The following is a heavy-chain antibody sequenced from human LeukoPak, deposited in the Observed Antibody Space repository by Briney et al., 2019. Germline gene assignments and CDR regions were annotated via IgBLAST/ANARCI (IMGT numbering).Heavy chain of an antibody. CDR1: GFTFSSYA. D-gene: IGHD2-2*01. J-gene: IGHJ4*02. Sequence: GGSLRLSCAASGFTFSSYAMSWVRQAPGKGLEWVSAISGSGGSTYYADSVKGRFTISRDNSKNTLYLQMNSLRAEDTAVYYCAKDRYCSSTSCVDSFDYWGQGTLVTVSS. CDR3: AKDRYCSSTSCVDSFDY. V-gene: IGHV3-23*01. CDR2: ISGSGGST.